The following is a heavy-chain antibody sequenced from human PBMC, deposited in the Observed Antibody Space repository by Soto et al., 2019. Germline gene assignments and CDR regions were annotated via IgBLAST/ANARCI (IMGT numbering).Heavy chain of an antibody. CDR1: GDTFSSYA. CDR3: ARVGYSSTGTTLHFHGLDV. CDR2: IYPRGGST. J-gene: IGHJ6*02. Sequence: GASVKVSCKASGDTFSSYAISWVRQAPGQRLESMGIIYPRGGSTIYAQKFQGKVTMTRDTSTHTLYMELSSLRSEDTAIYYCARVGYSSTGTTLHFHGLDVWGQGTTVTVSS. D-gene: IGHD3-22*01. V-gene: IGHV1-46*01.